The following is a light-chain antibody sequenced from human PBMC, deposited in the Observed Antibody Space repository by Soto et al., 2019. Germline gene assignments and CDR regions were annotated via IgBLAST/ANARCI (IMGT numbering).Light chain of an antibody. V-gene: IGKV3-20*01. Sequence: EIVLTQSPATLSFSPGERATLSCRPSQSVTRNSVAWYQPRPGQAPRLLIYDASTRATVIPDRFSGSGSGTDFTLTISRLEPEDFAVYYCQQYGNSPRSFGGGTKVDIK. CDR2: DAS. CDR1: QSVTRNS. CDR3: QQYGNSPRS. J-gene: IGKJ4*01.